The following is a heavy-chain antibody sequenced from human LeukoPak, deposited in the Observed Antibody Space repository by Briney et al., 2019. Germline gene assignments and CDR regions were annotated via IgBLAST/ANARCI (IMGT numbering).Heavy chain of an antibody. CDR2: ISSSSSYI. J-gene: IGHJ3*02. D-gene: IGHD3-22*01. Sequence: PGGSLRLSCAASGFTFSSYSMNWVRQAPGKGLEWVSSISSSSSYIYYADLVKGRFTISRDNAKNSLYLQMNSLRAEDTAVYYCARDKSVFEGYNYDSSGCLDIWGQGTMVTVSS. CDR3: ARDKSVFEGYNYDSSGCLDI. V-gene: IGHV3-21*01. CDR1: GFTFSSYS.